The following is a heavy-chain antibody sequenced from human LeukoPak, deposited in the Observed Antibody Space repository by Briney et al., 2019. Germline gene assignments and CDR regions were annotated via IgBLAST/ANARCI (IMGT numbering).Heavy chain of an antibody. CDR3: ARRGVDAFDI. CDR2: ISGSGGST. J-gene: IGHJ3*02. CDR1: GFTFSSYA. V-gene: IGHV3-23*01. Sequence: GGSLRLSCAASGFTFSSYAMSWVRQAPGKGLEWVATISGSGGSTFYADSVKGRFTISRDNSKNTLYLQMNSLRAEDTAVYYCARRGVDAFDIWGQGTMVTVSS.